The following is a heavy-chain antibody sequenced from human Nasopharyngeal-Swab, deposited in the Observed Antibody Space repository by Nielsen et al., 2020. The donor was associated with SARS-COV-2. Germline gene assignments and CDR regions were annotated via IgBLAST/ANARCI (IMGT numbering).Heavy chain of an antibody. CDR2: IYYSGST. Sequence: GSLRLSCTVSGGSISSYYWSWIRQPPGKGLEWIGYIYYSGSTNYNPSLKSRVTISVDTSKNQFSLKLSSVTAADTAVYYCAREGITMLRFNWFDPWGQGTLVTVSS. CDR3: AREGITMLRFNWFDP. J-gene: IGHJ5*02. CDR1: GGSISSYY. D-gene: IGHD3-10*01. V-gene: IGHV4-59*01.